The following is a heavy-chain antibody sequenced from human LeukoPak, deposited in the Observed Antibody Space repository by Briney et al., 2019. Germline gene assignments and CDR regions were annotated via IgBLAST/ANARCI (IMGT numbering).Heavy chain of an antibody. CDR1: GGSISSGGYY. CDR2: IYYSGSS. J-gene: IGHJ3*02. D-gene: IGHD6-19*01. V-gene: IGHV4-31*03. Sequence: PSETLSLTCTVSGGSISSGGYYWSWIRQFPGKGLEWIGYIYYSGSSYYNPSLKSRITLSVDMSKKQFSLNLSSVTVADTAVYYCARAPPTIAVAGSAFDIWGQGAMVTVSS. CDR3: ARAPPTIAVAGSAFDI.